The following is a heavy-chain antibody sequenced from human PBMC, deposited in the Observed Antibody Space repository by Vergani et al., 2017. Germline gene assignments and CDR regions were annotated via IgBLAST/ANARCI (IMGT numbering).Heavy chain of an antibody. J-gene: IGHJ4*02. V-gene: IGHV4-59*01. Sequence: QVQLQESGPGLVKPSETLSLTCTVSGGSISSYYWSWIRQPPGKGLEWIGYIYYSGSTNSNPSLKSRVTISVDTSKNQFSLELSSVTAADTAVYYCARVGGGYSYGEFDYWGQGTLVTVTS. D-gene: IGHD5-18*01. CDR3: ARVGGGYSYGEFDY. CDR2: IYYSGST. CDR1: GGSISSYY.